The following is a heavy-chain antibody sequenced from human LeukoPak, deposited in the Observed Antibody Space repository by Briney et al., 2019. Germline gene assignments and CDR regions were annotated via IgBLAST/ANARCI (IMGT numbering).Heavy chain of an antibody. CDR3: ARHGSYCSGGSCYSSYFDY. D-gene: IGHD2-15*01. J-gene: IGHJ4*02. V-gene: IGHV5-51*01. CDR2: IYPGDSDT. CDR1: GYIFTSYW. Sequence: GESLKISCKGSGYIFTSYWIGWVRQMPGKGLGWMGIIYPGDSDTRYSPSFQGQVTISADKSISTAYLQWSSLKASDTAMYYCARHGSYCSGGSCYSSYFDYWAREPWSPSPQ.